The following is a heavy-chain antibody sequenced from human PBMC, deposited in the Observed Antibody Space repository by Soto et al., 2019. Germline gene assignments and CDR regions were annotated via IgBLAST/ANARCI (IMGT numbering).Heavy chain of an antibody. CDR1: GFDFSTYS. Sequence: EVQLVESGGGLVQPGGSLRLSCAASGFDFSTYSMNWVRQAPGKGLEWISYISSNSGTMYYADSVRGRFTISRDNAKNALYLQMNSLRAEDTAVYYCAAEMTHYYYFGLYVWGQGTTVTVSS. V-gene: IGHV3-48*01. J-gene: IGHJ6*02. CDR3: AAEMTHYYYFGLYV. CDR2: ISSNSGTM.